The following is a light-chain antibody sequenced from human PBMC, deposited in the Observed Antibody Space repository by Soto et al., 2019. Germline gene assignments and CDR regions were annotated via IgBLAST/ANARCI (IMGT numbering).Light chain of an antibody. CDR2: DAS. CDR3: QQRSNWPPLP. V-gene: IGKV3-11*01. CDR1: QSVSSY. J-gene: IGKJ4*01. Sequence: EIVLTQSPATLSLSPGDRATLSCRASQSVSSYLAWYQQKPGQAPRLLIYDASNRATGIPARFSGSGSGTDFTLTISRLEPEDFAVYYCQQRSNWPPLPFGGGTKVEIK.